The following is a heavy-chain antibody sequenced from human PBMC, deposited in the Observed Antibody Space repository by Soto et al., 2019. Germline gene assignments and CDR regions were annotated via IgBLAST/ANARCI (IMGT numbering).Heavy chain of an antibody. CDR1: GASINNTSYY. Sequence: PSETLSLTCTVSGASINNTSYYWGWIRQSPWKGLEWIGNIYYSGKTYYSPSLKSRVSISVDASRNQFSLRLSSVTAAATAVYYCGRPWGIVLTPQGPWGQGXLVTVYS. V-gene: IGHV4-39*01. CDR3: GRPWGIVLTPQGP. J-gene: IGHJ5*02. CDR2: IYYSGKT. D-gene: IGHD1-26*01.